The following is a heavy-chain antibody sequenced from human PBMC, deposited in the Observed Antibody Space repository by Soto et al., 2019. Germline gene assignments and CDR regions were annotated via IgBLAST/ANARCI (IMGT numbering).Heavy chain of an antibody. CDR1: GYSFTSYW. D-gene: IGHD2-2*01. J-gene: IGHJ6*02. Sequence: GESLKISCKGSGYSFTSYWIGWVRQMPGKGLEWMGRIDPSDSYTNYSPSFQGHVTISADKSISTAYLQWSSLKASDTAMYYCARHFRDIVVVPAPASDYYYYGMDVWGQGTTVTVSS. CDR3: ARHFRDIVVVPAPASDYYYYGMDV. CDR2: IDPSDSYT. V-gene: IGHV5-10-1*01.